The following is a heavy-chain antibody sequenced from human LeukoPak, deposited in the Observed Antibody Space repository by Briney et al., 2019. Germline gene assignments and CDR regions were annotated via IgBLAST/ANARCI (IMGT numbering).Heavy chain of an antibody. Sequence: PSETLSLTCAVYGGSFSGYYWSWIRQPPGKGLEWIGEINHSGSTNYNPSLKSRVTISVDTSKNQFSLKLSSVTAADTAVYYCARHYGSGREYYFDYWGQGTLVTVSS. V-gene: IGHV4-34*01. J-gene: IGHJ4*02. CDR2: INHSGST. CDR1: GGSFSGYY. D-gene: IGHD3-10*01. CDR3: ARHYGSGREYYFDY.